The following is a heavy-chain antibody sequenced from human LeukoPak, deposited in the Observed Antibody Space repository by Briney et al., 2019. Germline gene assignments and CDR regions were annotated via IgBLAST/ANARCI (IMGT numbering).Heavy chain of an antibody. D-gene: IGHD3-22*01. Sequence: PSETLSLTCTVSGYSISSGYYWGWIRQPPGKGLAWIGSIYHSGSTNYNPSLKSRVTISVDTSKNQFSLKLSSVTAADTAVYFCARGPYSYDSSGAFDIWGQGTMVTVSS. CDR1: GYSISSGYY. CDR2: IYHSGST. CDR3: ARGPYSYDSSGAFDI. V-gene: IGHV4-38-2*02. J-gene: IGHJ3*02.